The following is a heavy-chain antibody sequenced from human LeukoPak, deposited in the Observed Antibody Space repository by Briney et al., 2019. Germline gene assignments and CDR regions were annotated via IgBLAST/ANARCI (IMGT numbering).Heavy chain of an antibody. CDR3: AKSHNSRWVYNDY. V-gene: IGHV3-33*06. CDR2: IWYDGTNK. CDR1: GFTFSNYG. Sequence: GGSLRLSCTTSGFTFSNYGMHWVRQAPGKGLEWVAVIWYDGTNKYYADSVKGRFTISRDTSKNTLYLQMNSLTADDTALYYCAKSHNSRWVYNDYWGRGALVSVSS. J-gene: IGHJ4*02. D-gene: IGHD6-19*01.